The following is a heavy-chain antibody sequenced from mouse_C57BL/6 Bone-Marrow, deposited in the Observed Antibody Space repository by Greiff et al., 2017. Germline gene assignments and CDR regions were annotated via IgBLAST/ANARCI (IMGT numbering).Heavy chain of an antibody. J-gene: IGHJ2*01. Sequence: VKLMESGTELARPGASVKLSCKASGYTFTSYGISWVKQRTGQGLEWIGEIYPRSGNTYYNEKFKGKATLTADKSSSTAYMELRSLTSEDSAVYFCARWGSSYDYWGQGNTLTVSS. D-gene: IGHD1-1*01. CDR3: ARWGSSYDY. CDR2: IYPRSGNT. V-gene: IGHV1-81*01. CDR1: GYTFTSYG.